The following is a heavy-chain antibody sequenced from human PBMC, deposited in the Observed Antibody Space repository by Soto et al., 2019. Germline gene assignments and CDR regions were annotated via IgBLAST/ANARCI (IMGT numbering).Heavy chain of an antibody. V-gene: IGHV3-23*01. Sequence: GGSLRLSCAASGFTFSSYAMSWVRQAPGKGLEWVSAISGSGGSTYYADSVKGRFTISRDNSKNTLYLQMNGLRAEDTAVYYCAMLRITMIVVVISGNYWGQGTLVTVSS. D-gene: IGHD3-22*01. CDR1: GFTFSSYA. J-gene: IGHJ4*02. CDR2: ISGSGGST. CDR3: AMLRITMIVVVISGNY.